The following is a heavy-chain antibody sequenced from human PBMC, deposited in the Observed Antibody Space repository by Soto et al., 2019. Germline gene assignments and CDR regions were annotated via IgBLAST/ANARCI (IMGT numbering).Heavy chain of an antibody. J-gene: IGHJ4*02. Sequence: SETLSLTCSVFSGSISTSNYYWGWIRQPPGKGLEWIGYIYYSGSTYYNPSLKSRVTILVDTSKNQFSLQLSSVTAADTAMYYCARQYYYDSSYLDYWGQGTLVTVSS. V-gene: IGHV4-30-4*08. CDR2: IYYSGST. D-gene: IGHD3-22*01. CDR3: ARQYYYDSSYLDY. CDR1: SGSISTSNYY.